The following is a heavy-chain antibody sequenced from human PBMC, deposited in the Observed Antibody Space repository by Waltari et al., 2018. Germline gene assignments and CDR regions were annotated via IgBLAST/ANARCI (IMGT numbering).Heavy chain of an antibody. D-gene: IGHD3-10*01. CDR3: ARDRGSGLGY. V-gene: IGHV4-59*11. CDR1: GGSIGSHY. CDR2: IYYSGST. J-gene: IGHJ4*02. Sequence: QVQLQESGPGLVKPSETLSLTCTVSGGSIGSHYWSWIRQPPGKGLEWIGYIYYSGSTNYNPSLKSRVTISVDTSKNQFSLKLSSVTAADTAVYYCARDRGSGLGYWGQGTLVTVSS.